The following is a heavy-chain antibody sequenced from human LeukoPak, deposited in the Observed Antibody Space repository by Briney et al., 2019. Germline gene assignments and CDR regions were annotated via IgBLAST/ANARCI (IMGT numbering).Heavy chain of an antibody. V-gene: IGHV3-30*02. D-gene: IGHD3-10*01. CDR2: IRYDGSNK. Sequence: GGSLRLSCAASGFTFSSYGMHWVRQAPAKGLEWVAFIRYDGSNKYYADSVKGRLTISRDNSKNTLYLQMNSLRAEDTAVYYCAKDARVTMVRGVSYYFDYWGQGTLVTVSS. CDR3: AKDARVTMVRGVSYYFDY. J-gene: IGHJ4*02. CDR1: GFTFSSYG.